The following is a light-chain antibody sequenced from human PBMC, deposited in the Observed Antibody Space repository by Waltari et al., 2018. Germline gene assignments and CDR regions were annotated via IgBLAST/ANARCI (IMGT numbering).Light chain of an antibody. Sequence: SYELTQPPSVSVSPGQTASITCSGDKLGDKYACWYQQKPGQSHVLVFYQDSKRTSGIPERLSGSNSGNTATLTISGTQAMDEADYYCQAWDSSAVVFGGGTKLTVL. CDR2: QDS. J-gene: IGLJ2*01. CDR1: KLGDKY. V-gene: IGLV3-1*01. CDR3: QAWDSSAVV.